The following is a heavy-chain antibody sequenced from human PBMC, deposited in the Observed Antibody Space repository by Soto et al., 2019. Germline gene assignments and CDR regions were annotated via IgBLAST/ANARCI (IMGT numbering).Heavy chain of an antibody. CDR2: IKQDGSEK. D-gene: IGHD1-20*01. J-gene: IGHJ4*02. Sequence: GGSLRLSCAASGFTFSSYWMSWVRQAPGKGLEWVANIKQDGSEKYYVDSVKGRFTISRDNAKNSLYLQMNSLRAEDTAVYYCARDLSINWNDGAYFDYWGQGTLVTVSS. CDR3: ARDLSINWNDGAYFDY. V-gene: IGHV3-7*05. CDR1: GFTFSSYW.